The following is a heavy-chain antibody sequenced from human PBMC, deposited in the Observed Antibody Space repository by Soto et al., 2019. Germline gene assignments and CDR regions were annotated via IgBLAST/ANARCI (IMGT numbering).Heavy chain of an antibody. V-gene: IGHV1-46*01. CDR2: INPSGGST. CDR1: GYTFTSYY. D-gene: IGHD5-12*01. CDR3: AVGSVDIVPTGMKPFDP. J-gene: IGHJ5*02. Sequence: ASVKVSCKASGYTFTSYYMHWVRQAPGQGLEWMGIINPSGGSTSYAQKFQGRVTMTRDTSTSTVYMELSSLRSEDMAIYYCAVGSVDIVPTGMKPFDPWGQGTLVTVSS.